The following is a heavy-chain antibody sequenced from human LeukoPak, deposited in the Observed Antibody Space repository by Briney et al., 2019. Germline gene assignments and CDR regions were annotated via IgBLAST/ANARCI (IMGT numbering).Heavy chain of an antibody. V-gene: IGHV3-43*02. J-gene: IGHJ4*02. CDR3: AKELAAHCGGDCYFIH. Sequence: GGSLRLSCAASGFTFDDYAMHWVRQAPGKGLEWVSLISGDGGSTYYADSVKGRFTISRDNSKNSLYLRMNSLRTEDTALYYCAKELAAHCGGDCYFIHWGQGTLVTVSS. D-gene: IGHD2-21*02. CDR1: GFTFDDYA. CDR2: ISGDGGST.